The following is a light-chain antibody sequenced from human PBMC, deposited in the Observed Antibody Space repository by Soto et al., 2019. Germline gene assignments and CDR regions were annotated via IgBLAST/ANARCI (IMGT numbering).Light chain of an antibody. Sequence: DIQRTQSPSTMYASEGDTITIACRASQTFNCWVTWYQQKPGKAPKLLIYEAFSLQSGVSSRFSGNGSGTEFSLTISSLQPDDFATYYCQQYNTYWTFGQGTKVDIK. V-gene: IGKV1-5*01. CDR2: EAF. CDR1: QTFNCW. J-gene: IGKJ1*01. CDR3: QQYNTYWT.